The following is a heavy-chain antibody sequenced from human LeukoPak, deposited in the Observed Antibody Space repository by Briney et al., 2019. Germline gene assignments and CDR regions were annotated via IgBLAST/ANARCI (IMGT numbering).Heavy chain of an antibody. D-gene: IGHD6-19*01. CDR1: GYTFTGYY. Sequence: GASVKVSCKASGYTFTGYYMHWVRQAPGQGLEWMGWINPNSGGTNYAQKFQGRVTMTRDTSISTAYMELSRLRSDDTAVYYCARDLLDLMSSGWYSPDYWGQGTLVTVSS. CDR2: INPNSGGT. V-gene: IGHV1-2*02. J-gene: IGHJ4*02. CDR3: ARDLLDLMSSGWYSPDY.